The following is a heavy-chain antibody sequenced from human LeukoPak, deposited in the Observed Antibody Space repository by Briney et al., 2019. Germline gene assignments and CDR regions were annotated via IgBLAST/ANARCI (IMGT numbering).Heavy chain of an antibody. D-gene: IGHD6-19*01. V-gene: IGHV3-30-3*01. J-gene: IGHJ5*02. CDR1: GLTFSSYA. CDR2: ISYDGSNK. Sequence: PGGSLRLSCAASGLTFSSYAMHWVRQAPGKGLEWVAVISYDGSNKYYADSVKGRFTISRDNSKNTLYLQMNSLRAEDTAVYYCARERIAVAGYNWFDPWGQGTLVTVSS. CDR3: ARERIAVAGYNWFDP.